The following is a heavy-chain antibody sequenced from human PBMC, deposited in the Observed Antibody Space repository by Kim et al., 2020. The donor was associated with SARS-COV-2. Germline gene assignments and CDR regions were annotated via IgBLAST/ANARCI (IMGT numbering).Heavy chain of an antibody. D-gene: IGHD3-16*01. CDR1: GYNFDKSW. CDR2: IYPDDSDT. CDR3: ARGDLGTWDY. V-gene: IGHV5-51*01. J-gene: IGHJ4*02. Sequence: GESLKISCKASGYNFDKSWIGWVRQMSGRGLEWMGIIYPDDSDTRYSPSFQGQVTMSVDKSTATAHLQWTSLKASDTAMYYWARGDLGTWDYWGQGTLVTVSS.